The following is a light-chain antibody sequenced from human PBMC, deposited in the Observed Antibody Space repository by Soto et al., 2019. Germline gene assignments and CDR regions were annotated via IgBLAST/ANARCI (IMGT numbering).Light chain of an antibody. Sequence: IQLTQTPSSLSASVGDRVTITCRASQGISSFLAWYQQKPGKAPKLLIYKASSLESGVPSRFSGSGSGTEFTLTISSLQPDDFATYYCQQYNSYPWTFGQGTKVDI. J-gene: IGKJ1*01. CDR3: QQYNSYPWT. CDR1: QGISSF. CDR2: KAS. V-gene: IGKV1-5*03.